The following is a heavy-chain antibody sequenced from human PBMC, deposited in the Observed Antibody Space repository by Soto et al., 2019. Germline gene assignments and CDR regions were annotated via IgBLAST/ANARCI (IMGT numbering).Heavy chain of an antibody. CDR1: GATFSSYT. J-gene: IGHJ6*02. CDR3: ARGSMTTEGRGLHGGMDV. D-gene: IGHD4-17*01. V-gene: IGHV1-69*02. Sequence: QVQLVQSGAEVKKPGSSVKVSCKASGATFSSYTISWVRQAPGQGLEWMGRIIPILGIANYAQKFQGRVTITADKSTSTAYMELSSLRSEDTAVYYCARGSMTTEGRGLHGGMDVWGQGTTVTVSS. CDR2: IIPILGIA.